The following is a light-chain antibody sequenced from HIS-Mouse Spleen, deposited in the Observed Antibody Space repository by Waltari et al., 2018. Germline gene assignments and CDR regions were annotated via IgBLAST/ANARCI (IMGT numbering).Light chain of an antibody. V-gene: IGLV2-23*01. CDR3: CSYAGSSTFYV. CDR1: SSDVGSYNL. Sequence: QSALTQPASVSGSPGQSITISCPGTSSDVGSYNLVSWYQQHPGKAPKLMIYEGSKRPSGVSNRFSGSKYGNTASLTISGLQAEDEADYYCCSYAGSSTFYVFGTGTKVTVL. J-gene: IGLJ1*01. CDR2: EGS.